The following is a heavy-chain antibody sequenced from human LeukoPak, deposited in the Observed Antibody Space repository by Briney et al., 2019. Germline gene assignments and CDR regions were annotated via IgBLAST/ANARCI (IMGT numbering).Heavy chain of an antibody. J-gene: IGHJ3*02. D-gene: IGHD2-15*01. CDR3: AREIRYCSGGSCYRRFDI. CDR2: IYYSGST. CDR1: GGSISSYY. Sequence: SETLSLTCTVSGGSISSYYWSWIRQPPGKGLEWIGYIYYSGSTNYNPSLKSRVTISVDTSKNQFSLKLSSVTAADTAVYYCAREIRYCSGGSCYRRFDIWGQGTTVTVSS. V-gene: IGHV4-59*01.